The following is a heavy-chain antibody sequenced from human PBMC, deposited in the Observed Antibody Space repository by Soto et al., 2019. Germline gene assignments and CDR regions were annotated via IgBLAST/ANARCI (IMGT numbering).Heavy chain of an antibody. CDR2: IYYSGST. J-gene: IGHJ6*02. Sequence: SETLSLTCTVSGGSISSGGYYWSWIRPHPGKGLEWIGYIYYSGSTYYNPSLKSRVTVSVDTSKNQFSLKLSSVTAADTAVYYCARQDPPYYYGMDVWGQGTTVTVSS. CDR3: ARQDPPYYYGMDV. CDR1: GGSISSGGYY. V-gene: IGHV4-31*03.